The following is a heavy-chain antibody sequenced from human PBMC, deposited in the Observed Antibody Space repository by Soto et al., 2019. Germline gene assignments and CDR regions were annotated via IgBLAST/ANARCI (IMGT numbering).Heavy chain of an antibody. CDR2: ISSYDGNT. CDR1: GYTFTNYG. J-gene: IGHJ4*02. V-gene: IGHV1-18*01. D-gene: IGHD2-2*01. CDR3: ARDRSSSDY. Sequence: GASVKASCKSSGYTFTNYGISWVRQAPGQGLEWMGWISSYDGNTNYAENLQGRVTMTTDTSTSTAFMELRSLRSDDTAVYYCARDRSSSDYWGQGTLVTVSS.